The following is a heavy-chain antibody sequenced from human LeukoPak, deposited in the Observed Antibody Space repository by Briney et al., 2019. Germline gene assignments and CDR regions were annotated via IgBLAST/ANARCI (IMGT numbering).Heavy chain of an antibody. CDR1: GYTFTSYA. D-gene: IGHD2-2*01. J-gene: IGHJ5*02. Sequence: ASVKVSCKASGYTFTSYAMHWVRQAPGQRLEWMGWINAGNGNTKYSQKFQGRVTITRDTSASTAYMELSSLRSEDTAVYYCAREERGGQLLLSRINWFDPWGQGTLVTVSS. CDR3: AREERGGQLLLSRINWFDP. V-gene: IGHV1-3*01. CDR2: INAGNGNT.